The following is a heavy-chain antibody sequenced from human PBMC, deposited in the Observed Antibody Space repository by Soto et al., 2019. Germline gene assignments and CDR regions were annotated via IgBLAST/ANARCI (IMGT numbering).Heavy chain of an antibody. CDR3: ARAGWYRFDY. Sequence: QVQLVESGGGVVQPGRSLRLSCAASGFTFSSYGMHWVRQAPGKGLEWVAVIWYDGSNKYYADSVKGRFTISRDNSKNTLYLQMNSLRAEDTAVYYCARAGWYRFDYWGQGTLLTVSS. V-gene: IGHV3-33*01. J-gene: IGHJ4*02. D-gene: IGHD2-15*01. CDR1: GFTFSSYG. CDR2: IWYDGSNK.